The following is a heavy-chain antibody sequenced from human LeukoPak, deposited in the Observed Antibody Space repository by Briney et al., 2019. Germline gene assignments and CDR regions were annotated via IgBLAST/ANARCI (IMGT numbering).Heavy chain of an antibody. V-gene: IGHV3-23*01. Sequence: GGSLRLSCAASGFTFSNYATSWVRQAPGKGLEWVSAISGSGGSTYYADSVKGRFTISRDNSKNTLYVQMNSLRAEDTAVYYCAGVFSTRMSAYWGQGTLVTVSS. CDR2: ISGSGGST. D-gene: IGHD3-22*01. J-gene: IGHJ4*02. CDR3: AGVFSTRMSAY. CDR1: GFTFSNYA.